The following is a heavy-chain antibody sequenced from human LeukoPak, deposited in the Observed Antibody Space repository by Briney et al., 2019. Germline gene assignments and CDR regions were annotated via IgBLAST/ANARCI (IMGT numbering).Heavy chain of an antibody. CDR3: ARGPTGTDQLGMDV. Sequence: SETLSLTCAVYGGSFSGYYWSWIRQPPGKGLEWIGEINHSGSTNYNPSLKSRVTISVDMSKNQFSLKLSSVTAADTAVYYCARGPTGTDQLGMDVWGQGTTVTVSS. CDR1: GGSFSGYY. J-gene: IGHJ6*02. V-gene: IGHV4-34*01. D-gene: IGHD2-2*01. CDR2: INHSGST.